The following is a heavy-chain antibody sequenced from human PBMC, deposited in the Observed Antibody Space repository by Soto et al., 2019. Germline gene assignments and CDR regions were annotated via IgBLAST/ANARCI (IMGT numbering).Heavy chain of an antibody. CDR1: GGTFSTYA. CDR2: ITPIFGTT. CDR3: ASSYCSGDSCYNEYFQH. J-gene: IGHJ1*01. Sequence: QVQLVQSGAEVKKPGSSVEVSCRASGGTFSTYAVIWVRQAPGQGLEWMGRITPIFGTTNHAPKFQGRVTITADESTGTAYMELSSLRSEDTAVYYCASSYCSGDSCYNEYFQHWGQGTLVTVSS. D-gene: IGHD2-15*01. V-gene: IGHV1-69*01.